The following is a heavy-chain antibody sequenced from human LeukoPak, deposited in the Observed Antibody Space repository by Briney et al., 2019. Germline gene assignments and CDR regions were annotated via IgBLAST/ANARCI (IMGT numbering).Heavy chain of an antibody. CDR3: AKDLSYSSSWYPFDY. V-gene: IGHV3-30*02. CDR1: GFTFSSYG. D-gene: IGHD6-13*01. Sequence: GGSLRLSCAASGFTFSSYGMHWVRQAPGKGLEWVAFIRYDGSNKYYADSVKGRFTISRDNSKNTLYLQMNSLRAEDTAVYYCAKDLSYSSSWYPFDYWGQGTLVTVSS. J-gene: IGHJ4*02. CDR2: IRYDGSNK.